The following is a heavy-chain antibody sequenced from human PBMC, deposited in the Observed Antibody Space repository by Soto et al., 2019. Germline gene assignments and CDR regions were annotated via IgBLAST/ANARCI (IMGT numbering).Heavy chain of an antibody. V-gene: IGHV4-38-2*01. D-gene: IGHD2-21*02. CDR2: IYYSGST. Sequence: SETLSLTCAVSGFFISSGNYWGWIRQPPGKGLEWIGSIYYSGSTYNNPSLRSRVSMSIDTSKDQFSLKLKSVTAADTALYFCARQRTSVVTQAYFDVWGPGSLVTVSS. CDR3: ARQRTSVVTQAYFDV. CDR1: GFFISSGNY. J-gene: IGHJ4*02.